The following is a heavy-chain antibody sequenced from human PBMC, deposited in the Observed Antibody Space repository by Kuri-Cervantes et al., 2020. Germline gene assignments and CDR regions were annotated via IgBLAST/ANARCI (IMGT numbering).Heavy chain of an antibody. CDR2: ISSSSSYI. D-gene: IGHD3-22*01. Sequence: GESLKISCAASGFTFSSYSMNWVRQAPGKGLEWVSSISSSSSYIYYADSVKGRFTISRDNAKNSLYLQMNSLRAEDTALYYCAKDSSYYYDSSGYPYYFDYWGQGTLVTVSS. CDR3: AKDSSYYYDSSGYPYYFDY. CDR1: GFTFSSYS. V-gene: IGHV3-21*04. J-gene: IGHJ4*02.